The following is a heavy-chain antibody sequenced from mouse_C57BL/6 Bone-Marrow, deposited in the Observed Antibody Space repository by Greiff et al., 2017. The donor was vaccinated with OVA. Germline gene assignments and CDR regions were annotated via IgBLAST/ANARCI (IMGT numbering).Heavy chain of an antibody. Sequence: QVQLQQPGAELVKPGASVKLSCKASGYTFTSYWMHWVKPRPGQGLEWIGMIHPNSGSTNYNEKFKSKATLTVDKSSSTAYMQLSSLTSEDSAVYYWAREYYDYAWFAYWGQGTLVTVSA. CDR3: AREYYDYAWFAY. J-gene: IGHJ3*01. CDR1: GYTFTSYW. V-gene: IGHV1-64*01. CDR2: IHPNSGST. D-gene: IGHD2-4*01.